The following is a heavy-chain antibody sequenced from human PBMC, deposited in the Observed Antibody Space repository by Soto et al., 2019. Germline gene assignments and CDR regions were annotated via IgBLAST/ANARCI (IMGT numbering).Heavy chain of an antibody. CDR1: GVSISSGNW. D-gene: IGHD3-10*01. Sequence: PSETLSLTCAVSGVSISSGNWWTWVRQTPQRGLEYIGEIFHDGTANYYPSFERRVAISVDTSNNQFSLKLTSVTAADTAIYFCARLVYDTRLNYMYFDFWGQGVLVTVSS. J-gene: IGHJ4*02. V-gene: IGHV4-4*02. CDR3: ARLVYDTRLNYMYFDF. CDR2: IFHDGTA.